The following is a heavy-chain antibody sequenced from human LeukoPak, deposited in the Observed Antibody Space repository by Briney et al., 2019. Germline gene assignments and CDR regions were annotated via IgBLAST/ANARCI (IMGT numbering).Heavy chain of an antibody. Sequence: PSETLSLTCTVSGGSVSSGAYYWSWIRQPPGKALEWIGYIYYSGSTNYNPSLKSRVTISIDTSKNQFSLKLNPVTPADTAVYYCARDSAYSSSWYDYWGQGTLVTVSS. CDR1: GGSVSSGAYY. J-gene: IGHJ4*02. V-gene: IGHV4-61*08. CDR2: IYYSGST. CDR3: ARDSAYSSSWYDY. D-gene: IGHD6-13*01.